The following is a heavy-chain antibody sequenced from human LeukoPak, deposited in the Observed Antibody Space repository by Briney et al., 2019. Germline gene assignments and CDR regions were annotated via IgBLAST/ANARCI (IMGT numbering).Heavy chain of an antibody. CDR1: GFTFSSYA. J-gene: IGHJ4*02. CDR3: AKPNYYDSSGYPSRDH. CDR2: ISGSGGST. D-gene: IGHD3-22*01. V-gene: IGHV3-23*01. Sequence: GGSLRLSCAASGFTFSSYAMSWVRQAPGKGLEWVSAISGSGGSTYYADSVKGRFTISRDNSKNTLYLQMNSLRAEDTAVYYCAKPNYYDSSGYPSRDHWGQGTLVTVSS.